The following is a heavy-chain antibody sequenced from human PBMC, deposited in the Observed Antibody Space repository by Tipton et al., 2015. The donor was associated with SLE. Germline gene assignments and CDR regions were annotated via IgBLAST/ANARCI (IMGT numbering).Heavy chain of an antibody. CDR1: GDSLSSHY. Sequence: TLSLTCTVSGDSLSSHYWSWIRQHPGKGLEWIGYISYSGSTYYNPSLKSRITISVDTSQNQFSLKLSSVTAADTAVYYCARFMISVGFDYWSQGTLVTVSS. CDR3: ARFMISVGFDY. D-gene: IGHD3-16*01. V-gene: IGHV4-59*06. J-gene: IGHJ4*02. CDR2: ISYSGST.